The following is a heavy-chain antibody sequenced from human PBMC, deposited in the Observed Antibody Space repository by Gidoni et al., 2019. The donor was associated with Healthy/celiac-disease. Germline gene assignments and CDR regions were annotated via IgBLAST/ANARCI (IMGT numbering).Heavy chain of an antibody. Sequence: QVQLQESGPGLVKPSQTLSPTCTVSGGSSTSGGYYWSWIRQHPGKGLEWIGYIYFSGSTYYNPTLNGRVTISVDTSKNQFSLKLSSVTAADTAVYYCARGAVTTYYYYYMDVWGKGTTVTVSS. D-gene: IGHD4-4*01. V-gene: IGHV4-31*03. CDR2: IYFSGST. CDR3: ARGAVTTYYYYYMDV. J-gene: IGHJ6*03. CDR1: GGSSTSGGYY.